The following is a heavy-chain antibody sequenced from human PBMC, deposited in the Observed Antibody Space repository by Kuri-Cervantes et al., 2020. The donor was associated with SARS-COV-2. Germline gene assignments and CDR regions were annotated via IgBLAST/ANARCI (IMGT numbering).Heavy chain of an antibody. CDR1: GFTFSSYS. J-gene: IGHJ6*03. CDR3: ARASASIAARLVLYYYYYMDV. D-gene: IGHD6-6*01. Sequence: GGSLRLSCAASGFTFSSYSMNWVRQAPGKGLEWVSSISSSISYIYYADSVKGRFTISRDNAKNSLYLQMNSLRAEDTAVYYCARASASIAARLVLYYYYYMDVWGKGTTVTVSS. CDR2: ISSSISYI. V-gene: IGHV3-21*01.